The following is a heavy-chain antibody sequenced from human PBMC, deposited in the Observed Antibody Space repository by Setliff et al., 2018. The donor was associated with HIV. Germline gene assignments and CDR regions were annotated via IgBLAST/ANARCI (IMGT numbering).Heavy chain of an antibody. Sequence: ASVKVSCKASGYTFTSYGISWGRQAPGQGLEWMGWISAYNGNTNYAQKLQGRVTMTTDTSTSTAYMELRSLRSDDTAVYYCARVREYYDSSGYSYWGQGTLVTVSS. CDR1: GYTFTSYG. CDR3: ARVREYYDSSGYSY. D-gene: IGHD3-22*01. CDR2: ISAYNGNT. V-gene: IGHV1-18*01. J-gene: IGHJ4*02.